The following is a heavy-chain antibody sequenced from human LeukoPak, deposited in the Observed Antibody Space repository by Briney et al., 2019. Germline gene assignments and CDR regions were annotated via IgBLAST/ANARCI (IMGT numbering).Heavy chain of an antibody. CDR2: ISSSGENS. Sequence: AGGSLRLSCAASGFTFSSYAMSWVRQAPGKGLEWVSVISSSGENSYYADSVTGRFSISRDNSKNTLYLQMNSLRAEDTAVYYCAKDIKGGYWYFYLWGRGTLVAVSS. D-gene: IGHD3-16*01. CDR3: AKDIKGGYWYFYL. CDR1: GFTFSSYA. V-gene: IGHV3-23*01. J-gene: IGHJ2*01.